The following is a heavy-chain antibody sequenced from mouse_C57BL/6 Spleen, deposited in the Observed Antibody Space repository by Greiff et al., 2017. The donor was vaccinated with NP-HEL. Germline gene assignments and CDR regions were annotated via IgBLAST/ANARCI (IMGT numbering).Heavy chain of an antibody. CDR3: ARGGNYAMDY. J-gene: IGHJ4*01. CDR2: IDLEDGET. CDR1: GFNIKDYY. V-gene: IGHV14-2*01. Sequence: EVQLQQSGAELVKSGASVKLSCTASGFNIKDYYMHWVKQRPEQGLEWIGRIDLEDGETKYGPNFQGKATITADSSANTAYLQPSGLTSEDTAVYYCARGGNYAMDYWGKGASDT.